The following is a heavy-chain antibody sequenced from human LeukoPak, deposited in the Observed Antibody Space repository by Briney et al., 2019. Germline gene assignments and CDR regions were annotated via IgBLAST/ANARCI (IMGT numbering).Heavy chain of an antibody. D-gene: IGHD1-26*01. CDR1: GYTFTSCD. CDR2: MNPNSGNT. CDR3: AAVQLKLYSGSYQDWSGP. J-gene: IGHJ5*02. V-gene: IGHV1-8*01. Sequence: ASVKVSCKASGYTFTSCDINWVRQATGQGLEWMGWMNPNSGNTGYAQKFQGRVTMTRNTSISTAYMELSSLRSADTAVYYRAAVQLKLYSGSYQDWSGPWGQGTLVTVSS.